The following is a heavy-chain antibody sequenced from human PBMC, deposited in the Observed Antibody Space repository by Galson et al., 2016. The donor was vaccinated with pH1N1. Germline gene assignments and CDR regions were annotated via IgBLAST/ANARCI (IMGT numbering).Heavy chain of an antibody. J-gene: IGHJ4*02. Sequence: SLRLSCATSGFTFSGYNMNWVRQAPGKGLEWVAYISSGSTTIYYADSVRGRFTISRDEAKKSLYLQMSSLRVEDTAVYFCARGNGGYAHFDSWGQGTMVTVPS. V-gene: IGHV3-48*01. CDR2: ISSGSTTI. CDR1: GFTFSGYN. CDR3: ARGNGGYAHFDS. D-gene: IGHD5-12*01.